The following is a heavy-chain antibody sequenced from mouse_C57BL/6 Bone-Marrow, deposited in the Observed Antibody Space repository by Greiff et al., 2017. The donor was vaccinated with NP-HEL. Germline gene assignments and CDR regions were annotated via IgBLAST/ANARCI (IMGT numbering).Heavy chain of an antibody. V-gene: IGHV1-64*01. J-gene: IGHJ4*01. CDR2: IHPNSGST. D-gene: IGHD2-2*01. CDR3: ARGLLWLRRRDYYAMDY. Sequence: SGASVKLSCKASGYTFTSYWMHWVKQRPGQGLEWIGMIHPNSGSTNYNEKFKSKATLTVDKSSSTAYMQLSSLTSEDSAVYYCARGLLWLRRRDYYAMDYWGQGTSVTVSS. CDR1: GYTFTSYW.